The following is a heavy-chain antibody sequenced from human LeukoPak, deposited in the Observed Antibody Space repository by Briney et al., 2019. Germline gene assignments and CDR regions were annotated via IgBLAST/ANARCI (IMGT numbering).Heavy chain of an antibody. Sequence: GGSLRLSCAASGFTFSSYAMSWVRQAPGKGLEWVSGISGSGGSTYYADSVKGRFTISRDNSKNTLYLQMNSPRAEDTAVYHCAILPGYSSSWYEVDYWGQGTLVTASS. CDR2: ISGSGGST. CDR1: GFTFSSYA. CDR3: AILPGYSSSWYEVDY. V-gene: IGHV3-23*01. J-gene: IGHJ4*02. D-gene: IGHD6-13*01.